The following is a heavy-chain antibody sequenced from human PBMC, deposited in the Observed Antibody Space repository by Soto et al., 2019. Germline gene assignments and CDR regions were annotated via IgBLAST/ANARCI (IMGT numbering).Heavy chain of an antibody. CDR3: ARVPILGPTGDFDY. D-gene: IGHD1-26*01. CDR2: VTPRSGEV. Sequence: QVHLVQSGAAVKRPGDSVKVSCQASGYTFTDYHIHWVRQAPGQGLEWMGRVTPRSGEVYYSPKFQGSVTLTRDTSISTAYMELTTLKFDDTAVFYCARVPILGPTGDFDYWGQGTLATVSS. V-gene: IGHV1-2*02. CDR1: GYTFTDYH. J-gene: IGHJ4*02.